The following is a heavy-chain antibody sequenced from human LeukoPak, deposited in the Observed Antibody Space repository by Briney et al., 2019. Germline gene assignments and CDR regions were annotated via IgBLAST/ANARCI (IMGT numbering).Heavy chain of an antibody. D-gene: IGHD4-23*01. Sequence: GGSLRVSCAASGFTFDDYAMHWVRQAPGKSLEWVSVITLDGGTAYYADSVKGRFTISRDNSKNSLYLQMNSLRPKGTALYYCAKDFSLRGLRGFFDYWGQGPLVTVSS. V-gene: IGHV3-43D*03. CDR2: ITLDGGTA. J-gene: IGHJ4*02. CDR3: AKDFSLRGLRGFFDY. CDR1: GFTFDDYA.